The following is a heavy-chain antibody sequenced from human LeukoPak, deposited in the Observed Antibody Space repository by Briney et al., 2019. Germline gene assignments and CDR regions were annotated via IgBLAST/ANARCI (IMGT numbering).Heavy chain of an antibody. V-gene: IGHV4-34*01. Sequence: PSETLSLTCAVYGGSFSGYYWSWIRQPPGKGPEWIGSIYYSGSTYYNPSLKSRVTISADTSKNQFSLKLSSVAAADTAVYYCARTLFPNWFDPWGQGTLVTVSS. CDR3: ARTLFPNWFDP. CDR2: IYYSGST. J-gene: IGHJ5*02. CDR1: GGSFSGYY.